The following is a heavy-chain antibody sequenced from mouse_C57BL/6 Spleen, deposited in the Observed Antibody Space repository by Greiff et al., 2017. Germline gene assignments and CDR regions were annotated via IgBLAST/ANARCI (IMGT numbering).Heavy chain of an antibody. CDR2: INPKNGGT. V-gene: IGHV1-18*01. J-gene: IGHJ2*01. CDR1: GYTFTDYY. D-gene: IGHD1-1*01. Sequence: EVQLQQSGPELVKPGASVKMSCKASGYTFTDYYMHWVKQSPGKSLEWIGDINPKNGGTNYTQKFQGKATLTVDKSSNTAYLQLRSLTSEDTAVYYCTTNDSSNFEGWGQGTTLTVAT. CDR3: TTNDSSNFEG.